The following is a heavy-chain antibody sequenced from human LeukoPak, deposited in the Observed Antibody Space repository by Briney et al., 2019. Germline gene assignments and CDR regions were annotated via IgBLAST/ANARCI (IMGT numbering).Heavy chain of an antibody. Sequence: SETLSLTCTVSGGSISTYYWSWIRLPPGKGQEWIGHIYYTGATYYNPSLKSRVTISLDTSKNQFSVKLSSVTAADAAVYYCARAGYSYGTGYYFDYWGQGALVTVSS. V-gene: IGHV4-59*01. CDR3: ARAGYSYGTGYYFDY. CDR1: GGSISTYY. J-gene: IGHJ4*02. D-gene: IGHD5-18*01. CDR2: IYYTGAT.